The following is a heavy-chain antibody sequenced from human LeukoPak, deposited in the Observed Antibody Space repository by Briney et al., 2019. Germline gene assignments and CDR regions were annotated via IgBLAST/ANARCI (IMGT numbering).Heavy chain of an antibody. J-gene: IGHJ4*02. CDR2: INPNSGGT. Sequence: ASVKVSCKASGYTFTDYYIHWVRQAPGQGLEWMGWINPNSGGTNYAQKFQGRVTLTRDTSISTVYMELSPLTSDDTAVYYCAVAPGDYWGQGTLVSVSA. V-gene: IGHV1-2*02. D-gene: IGHD2-21*01. CDR3: AVAPGDY. CDR1: GYTFTDYY.